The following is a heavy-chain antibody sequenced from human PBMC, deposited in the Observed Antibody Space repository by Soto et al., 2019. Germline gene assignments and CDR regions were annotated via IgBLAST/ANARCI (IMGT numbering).Heavy chain of an antibody. CDR2: IYYSGST. J-gene: IGHJ6*02. CDR1: GVSINSYY. CDR3: ARDIMGTNYYYYGMDV. V-gene: IGHV4-59*01. D-gene: IGHD2-8*01. Sequence: SETLSLTSTVPGVSINSYYWSWIKQPPGKGLEWIGYIYYSGSTNYNPSLKSRVTISVDTSKNQFSLKLSSVTAADTAVYYCARDIMGTNYYYYGMDVWGQGTTVT.